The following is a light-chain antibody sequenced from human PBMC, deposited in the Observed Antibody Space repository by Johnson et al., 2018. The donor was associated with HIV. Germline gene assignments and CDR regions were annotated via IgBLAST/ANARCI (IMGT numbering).Light chain of an antibody. CDR2: DNN. J-gene: IGLJ1*01. V-gene: IGLV1-51*01. CDR3: GRWDDSLGTYV. Sequence: QSVLTQPPSVSAAPGQKVTISCSGSSSNIGNNYVSWYQQLPGTAPKLLIYDNNKRPSGIPDRFSGSKSGTSATLGITGLQTGDEADYYCGRWDDSLGTYVFGTGTKVT. CDR1: SSNIGNNY.